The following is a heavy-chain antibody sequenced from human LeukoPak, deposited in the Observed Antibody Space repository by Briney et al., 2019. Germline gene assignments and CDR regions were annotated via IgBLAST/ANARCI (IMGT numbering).Heavy chain of an antibody. V-gene: IGHV1-69*13. J-gene: IGHJ4*02. CDR3: AAHLQNWGPFDY. CDR1: GGTFSSYA. CDR2: IIPIFGTA. D-gene: IGHD7-27*01. Sequence: ASVKVSCKASGGTFSSYAISWVRQAPGQGLEWMGGIIPIFGTANYAQKFQGRVTITADESTSTAYMELSSLRSEDTAVYYCAAHLQNWGPFDYWGQGTLVTVSS.